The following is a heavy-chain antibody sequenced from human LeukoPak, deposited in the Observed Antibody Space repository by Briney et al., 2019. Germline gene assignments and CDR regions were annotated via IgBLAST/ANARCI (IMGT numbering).Heavy chain of an antibody. Sequence: EASVKVSCXASGYTFTSYGISWVRQAPGQGLEWMGWISAYNGNTNYAQKLQGRVTMTTDTSTSTAYMELSSLRSEDTAVYYCARGVVTGILDYWGQGTLVTVSS. V-gene: IGHV1-18*01. J-gene: IGHJ4*02. CDR2: ISAYNGNT. CDR1: GYTFTSYG. CDR3: ARGVVTGILDY. D-gene: IGHD1-20*01.